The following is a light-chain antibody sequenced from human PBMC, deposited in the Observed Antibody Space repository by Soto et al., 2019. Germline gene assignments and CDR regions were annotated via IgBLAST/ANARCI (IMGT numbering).Light chain of an antibody. CDR3: HQYNNWPPWT. Sequence: ETVMTQSPATLSVSPGERATLSCRASQSISSSLAWYQQKPGQAPRLLIYGASTRATGIPARFSGSGSGTEFTLTISSLQSEDFAFYYCHQYNNWPPWTFGQGTKVEIK. V-gene: IGKV3D-15*01. CDR2: GAS. CDR1: QSISSS. J-gene: IGKJ1*01.